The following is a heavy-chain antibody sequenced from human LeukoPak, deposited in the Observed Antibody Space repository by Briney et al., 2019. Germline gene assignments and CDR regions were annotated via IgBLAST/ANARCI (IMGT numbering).Heavy chain of an antibody. J-gene: IGHJ6*03. CDR1: GGSFSGYY. D-gene: IGHD4-17*01. V-gene: IGHV4-34*01. Sequence: SETLSLTCAVYGGSFSGYYWSWIRQPPGKGLEWIGEINHSGSTNYNPSLKSRVTISVDTSKNQFSLKLSSVTAADTAVYYCARGTLTTVTTRYYYYMDVWGKGTTVTVSS. CDR3: ARGTLTTVTTRYYYYMDV. CDR2: INHSGST.